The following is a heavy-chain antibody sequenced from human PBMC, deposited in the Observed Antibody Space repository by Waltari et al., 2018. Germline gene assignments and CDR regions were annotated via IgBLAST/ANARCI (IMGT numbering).Heavy chain of an antibody. CDR3: VVAIAVAAS. V-gene: IGHV3-66*01. D-gene: IGHD6-13*01. CDR2: IYSGDGA. Sequence: EVQLVESGGGLVQPGGSLRLSCAASGFSVSDNFMSWVRQAPGRGLEWVSIIYSGDGAAYADSVKGRFTISRDNSKNALYLQMNSLRDEDTAVYYCVVAIAVAASWGQGTQVTVSS. CDR1: GFSVSDNF. J-gene: IGHJ5*02.